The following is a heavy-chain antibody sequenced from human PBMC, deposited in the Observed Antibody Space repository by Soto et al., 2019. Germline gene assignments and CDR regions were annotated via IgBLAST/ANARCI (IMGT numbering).Heavy chain of an antibody. Sequence: QVQLVQSGTEVKKPGSSVRVSCKASGGTSNRFAFSWVRQAPGQGVEWMGGSSPIFGTANYAPGFQGRATITADESTSTGFMELSGLRSDDMATYYCATGSVRGGLDCWGQGTQVLVSS. CDR3: ATGSVRGGLDC. CDR2: SSPIFGTA. J-gene: IGHJ4*02. V-gene: IGHV1-69*01. CDR1: GGTSNRFA. D-gene: IGHD3-16*01.